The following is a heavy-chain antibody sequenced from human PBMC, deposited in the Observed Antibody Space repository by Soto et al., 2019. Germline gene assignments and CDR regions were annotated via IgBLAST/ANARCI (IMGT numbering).Heavy chain of an antibody. J-gene: IGHJ6*02. CDR3: ARVNDFWSGYYTGNNYGMDV. CDR1: GFTFSRSS. D-gene: IGHD3-3*01. Sequence: SGGSLRLSCAASGFTFSRSSMNWVRQAPGKGLEWVSYISSRSSTIYYADSVKGRFTISRDNAKNSLYLQMNSLRDEDTAVYFCARVNDFWSGYYTGNNYGMDVWGQGTTVTVSS. V-gene: IGHV3-48*02. CDR2: ISSRSSTI.